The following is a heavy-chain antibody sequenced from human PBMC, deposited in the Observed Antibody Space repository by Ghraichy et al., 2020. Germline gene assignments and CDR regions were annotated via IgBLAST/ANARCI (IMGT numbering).Heavy chain of an antibody. D-gene: IGHD2-21*01. CDR1: GFTFERFG. CDR2: TSLNGGTI. CDR3: VNDSKVMIVAPER. V-gene: IGHV3-23*01. Sequence: GGSLRLSCAASGFTFERFGMSWVRQAPGKGPEWVCGTSLNGGTIEYADSVKGRFTISRDNSKGTLSLQMDNLRGEDTAIYYCVNDSKVMIVAPERWGQGNLVTVAA. J-gene: IGHJ4*02.